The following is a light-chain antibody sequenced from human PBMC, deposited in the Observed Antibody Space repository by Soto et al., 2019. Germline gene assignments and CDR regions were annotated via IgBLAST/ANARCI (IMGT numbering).Light chain of an antibody. V-gene: IGKV1-8*01. J-gene: IGKJ3*01. CDR3: QQYYSYPPFA. CDR2: AAS. Sequence: AIRMTQSPSSLSASTGDRVTITCRASQGISSYLAWYQQKPGKSPKLLIYAASTLQSGVPSRFSVSGSVTDFTLTISGLQAEDFATYYCQQYYSYPPFAFGPGTKVYIK. CDR1: QGISSY.